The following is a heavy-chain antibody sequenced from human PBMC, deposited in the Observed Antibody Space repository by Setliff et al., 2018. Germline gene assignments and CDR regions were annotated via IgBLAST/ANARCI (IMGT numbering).Heavy chain of an antibody. CDR3: ARAQSWSGGPYYFDN. CDR2: MNPNSGNT. D-gene: IGHD3-3*01. J-gene: IGHJ4*02. Sequence: RASVKVSCKASGYTFTSYDINWVRQATGQGLEWMGWMNPNSGNTGYAQKFQGRVTMTRNTSISTAYMDLSSLRFEDTAVYYCARAQSWSGGPYYFDNWGQGTLVTVSS. CDR1: GYTFTSYD. V-gene: IGHV1-8*02.